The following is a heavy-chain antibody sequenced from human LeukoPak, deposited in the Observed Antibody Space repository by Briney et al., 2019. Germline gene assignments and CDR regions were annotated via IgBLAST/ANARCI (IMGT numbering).Heavy chain of an antibody. D-gene: IGHD2-15*01. J-gene: IGHJ4*02. CDR1: GFTVSSNY. CDR3: ARDRYCSGGSCV. CDR2: IYSGGST. Sequence: GGSLRLSCAASGFTVSSNYMSWVRQAPGKGLEWVSVIYSGGSTYYADSVKGRFTISRDNSKNTLYLQMNSLRDEDTAVYYCARDRYCSGGSCVWGQGTLVTVSS. V-gene: IGHV3-66*01.